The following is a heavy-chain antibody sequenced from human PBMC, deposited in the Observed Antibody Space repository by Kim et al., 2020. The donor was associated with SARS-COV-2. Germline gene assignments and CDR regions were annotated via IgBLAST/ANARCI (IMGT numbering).Heavy chain of an antibody. Sequence: GGSLRLSCAASGFTFDDYGMSWVRQAPGKGLEWVSGINWNGGSTGYADSVKGRFTISRDNAKNSLYLQMNSLRAEDTALYHCARDKGPDSGSYYPRYFDLWGRGTLVTVSS. V-gene: IGHV3-20*01. CDR1: GFTFDDYG. CDR2: INWNGGST. CDR3: ARDKGPDSGSYYPRYFDL. J-gene: IGHJ2*01. D-gene: IGHD1-26*01.